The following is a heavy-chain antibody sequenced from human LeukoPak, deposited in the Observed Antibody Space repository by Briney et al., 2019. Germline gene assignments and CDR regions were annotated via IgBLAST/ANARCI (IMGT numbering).Heavy chain of an antibody. D-gene: IGHD3-10*01. CDR3: ARDDYYGSGILDF. CDR2: INQDGSET. V-gene: IGHV3-7*01. Sequence: EGSLRLSCAASGFTFSNYWKNWVRQAPGKGLEWLAKINQDGSETYYVDSVKGRFTISRDNARNSLYLQMNSLRPEDTAVYYCARDDYYGSGILDFWGQGTLVTVSS. J-gene: IGHJ4*02. CDR1: GFTFSNYW.